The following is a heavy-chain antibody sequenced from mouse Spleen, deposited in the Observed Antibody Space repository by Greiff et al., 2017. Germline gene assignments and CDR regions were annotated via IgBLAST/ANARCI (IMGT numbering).Heavy chain of an antibody. CDR2: ISSGGSYT. CDR3: ARQPGKKDAMDY. CDR1: GFTFSSYA. Sequence: EVHLVESGGGLVKPGGSLKLSCAASGFTFSSYAMSWVRQTPEKRLEWVATISSGGSYTYYPDSVKGRFTISRDNSKNTLYLQMSSLRSEDTAMYYCARQPGKKDAMDYWGQGTSVTVSS. J-gene: IGHJ4*01. V-gene: IGHV5-9-3*01. D-gene: IGHD2-1*01.